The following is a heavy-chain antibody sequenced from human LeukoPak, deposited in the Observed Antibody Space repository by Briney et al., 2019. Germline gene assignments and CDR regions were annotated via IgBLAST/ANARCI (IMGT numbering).Heavy chain of an antibody. CDR1: GFTFRSYE. J-gene: IGHJ5*02. V-gene: IGHV3-48*03. Sequence: PGGSLRLSCAVSGFTFRSYEMNWVRQAPGKGLEWVSYISSSGNTIYYADSVKGRFTISRDNAKNSLYLQMNSLRAEDTAVYFCVRGMWPTVPSYNWLDPWGQGTLVTVSS. CDR2: ISSSGNTI. CDR3: VRGMWPTVPSYNWLDP. D-gene: IGHD4-17*01.